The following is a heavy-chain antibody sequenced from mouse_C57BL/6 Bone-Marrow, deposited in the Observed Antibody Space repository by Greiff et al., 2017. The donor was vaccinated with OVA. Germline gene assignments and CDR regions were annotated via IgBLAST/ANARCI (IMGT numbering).Heavy chain of an antibody. Sequence: DVRLQESGPGLVKPSQSLSLTCSVTGYSITSGYYWNWIRQFPGNKLEWMGYISYDGSNNYNPSLKNRISITRDTSKNQFFLKLNSVTTEDTATYYCARGLLITTVVPDVWGTGTTVTVSS. CDR1: GYSITSGYY. V-gene: IGHV3-6*01. CDR2: ISYDGSN. J-gene: IGHJ1*03. CDR3: ARGLLITTVVPDV. D-gene: IGHD1-1*01.